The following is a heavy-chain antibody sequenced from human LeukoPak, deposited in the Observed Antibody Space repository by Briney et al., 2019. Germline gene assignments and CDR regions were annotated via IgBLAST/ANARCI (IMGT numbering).Heavy chain of an antibody. V-gene: IGHV3-53*01. D-gene: IGHD4-23*01. CDR2: IHSGGGT. CDR3: ARDDGGNFNDAFDI. Sequence: SGGSLRLSCAASGFTVSSNYMSWVRQAPGKGLEWVSVIHSGGGTDYADSVKGRFTISRDNSKNTLYLQMNSLRAEDTAVYYCARDDGGNFNDAFDIWGQGTMVTVSS. CDR1: GFTVSSNY. J-gene: IGHJ3*02.